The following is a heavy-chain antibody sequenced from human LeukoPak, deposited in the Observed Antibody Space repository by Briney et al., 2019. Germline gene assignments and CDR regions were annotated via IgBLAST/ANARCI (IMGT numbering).Heavy chain of an antibody. D-gene: IGHD6-13*01. CDR1: GGSISTNDW. CDR3: ARVRSWPNFDY. Sequence: SETLSLTCTVSGGSISTNDWWSWVRQPPGKGLEWIGEIYHSGSTYSNPSLKSRVSISVDTSKNQFSLKLSSVTAADTAVYYCARVRSWPNFDYWGQGTLVTVSS. J-gene: IGHJ4*02. CDR2: IYHSGST. V-gene: IGHV4-4*02.